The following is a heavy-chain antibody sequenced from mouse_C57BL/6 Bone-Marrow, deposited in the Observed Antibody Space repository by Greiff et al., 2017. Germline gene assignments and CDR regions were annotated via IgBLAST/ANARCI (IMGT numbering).Heavy chain of an antibody. CDR2: ISYSGST. CDR1: GYSITSDY. CDR3: ARGDYSNYIYYARDD. Sequence: EVMLVESGPGLAKPSQTLSLTCSVTGYSITSDYWNWIRKFPGNKLEYMGYISYSGSTYYNPSLKSRISITRDTSKNQYYLQLNSVTTEDTATYYCARGDYSNYIYYARDDWGQGTSVTVSS. V-gene: IGHV3-8*01. J-gene: IGHJ4*01. D-gene: IGHD2-5*01.